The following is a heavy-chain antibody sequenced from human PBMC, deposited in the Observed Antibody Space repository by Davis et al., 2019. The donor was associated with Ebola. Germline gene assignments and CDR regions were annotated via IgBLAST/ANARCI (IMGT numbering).Heavy chain of an antibody. J-gene: IGHJ5*02. CDR1: GYTFTSYG. Sequence: SVKVSCKASGYTFTSYGISWVRQAPRQGLEWMGWISAYNGNTNYAQKLQGRVTMTTDTSTSTAYMELRSLRSDDTAVYYCAKIVGATTARGLYNWFDPWGQGTLVTVSS. CDR2: ISAYNGNT. V-gene: IGHV1-18*01. D-gene: IGHD1-26*01. CDR3: AKIVGATTARGLYNWFDP.